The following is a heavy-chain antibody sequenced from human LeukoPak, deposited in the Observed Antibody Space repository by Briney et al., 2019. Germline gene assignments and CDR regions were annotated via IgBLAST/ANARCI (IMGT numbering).Heavy chain of an antibody. CDR2: ISAYNGNT. D-gene: IGHD5-12*01. CDR1: GYSFTSYG. J-gene: IGHJ4*02. CDR3: ARDDALVATGSFDY. V-gene: IGHV1-18*01. Sequence: ASVKVSCKASGYSFTSYGINWVWQAPGPGLEWMGWISAYNGNTNYAQKLQGRVTMTTDTSTSTAYMELRSLRSDDTAVYYCARDDALVATGSFDYWGQGTLVTVSS.